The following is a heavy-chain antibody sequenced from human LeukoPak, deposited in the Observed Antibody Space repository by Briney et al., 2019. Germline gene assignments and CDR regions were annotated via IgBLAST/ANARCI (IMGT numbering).Heavy chain of an antibody. CDR1: GGTFISYA. J-gene: IGHJ4*02. D-gene: IGHD5-24*01. V-gene: IGHV1-69*04. CDR3: ATEQVEMATPSGY. Sequence: ASVKVSCKASGGTFISYAISWVRQAPGQGLEWMGRIIPIFGIANYAQKFQGRVTITADKSTSTAFMELSSLRSEDTAVYYCATEQVEMATPSGYWGQGTLVTVSS. CDR2: IIPIFGIA.